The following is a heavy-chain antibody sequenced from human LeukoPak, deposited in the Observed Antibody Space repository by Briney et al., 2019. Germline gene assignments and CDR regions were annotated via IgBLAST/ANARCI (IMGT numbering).Heavy chain of an antibody. CDR2: ISRNSVTI. V-gene: IGHV3-9*01. D-gene: IGHD3-22*01. CDR3: ARLYGGSAYHADHFDY. CDR1: GFTFHDYA. J-gene: IGHJ4*02. Sequence: GGSLRLSCVASGFTFHDYAMHWVRQAPGKGLEWVSGISRNSVTIDYANSVKGRFTIFRDNAKNSLYLQMNSLRAEDTAVYYCARLYGGSAYHADHFDYWGQGTLVIVSS.